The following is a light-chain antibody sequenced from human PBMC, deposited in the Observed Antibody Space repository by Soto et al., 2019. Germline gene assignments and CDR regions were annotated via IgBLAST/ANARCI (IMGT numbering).Light chain of an antibody. CDR3: QQLHSYPFT. CDR1: QSVSGW. CDR2: DAS. J-gene: IGKJ5*01. Sequence: DIQMTQSPSTLSASVGDTVTVTCRASQSVSGWLAWYQQKPGEAHKXLIYDASALPRGVPARFSGSGSGTKLTITIASLQPDDFETYDCQQLHSYPFTFGQGTRLEIK. V-gene: IGKV1-5*01.